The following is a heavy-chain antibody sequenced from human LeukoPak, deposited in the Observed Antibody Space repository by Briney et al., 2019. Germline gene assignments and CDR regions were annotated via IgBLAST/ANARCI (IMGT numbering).Heavy chain of an antibody. CDR3: ARGLAVSGRPSLDF. V-gene: IGHV4-59*01. CDR1: GGSISSYY. J-gene: IGHJ4*02. D-gene: IGHD6-19*01. Sequence: PSETLSLTCSVSGGSISSYYWSWIRQPPGKGLEWIGYIYYSGSTHYNPSLKSRVTITVDTSKNQFSLKLSSVTAADTAVYFCARGLAVSGRPSLDFWGQGTLVTVSS. CDR2: IYYSGST.